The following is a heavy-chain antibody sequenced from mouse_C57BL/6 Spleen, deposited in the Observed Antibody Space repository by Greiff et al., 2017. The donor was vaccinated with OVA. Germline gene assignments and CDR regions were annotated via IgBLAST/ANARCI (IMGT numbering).Heavy chain of an antibody. Sequence: VQLQQPGAELVRPGSSVKLSCKASGYTFTSYWMHWVKQRPIQGLEWIGNIDPSDSETHYNQKFKDKATLTVDKSSSTAYMQLSSLTSEDSAVYYCARLWDVRGFDYWGQGTTLTVSS. CDR3: ARLWDVRGFDY. CDR1: GYTFTSYW. J-gene: IGHJ2*01. D-gene: IGHD4-1*01. V-gene: IGHV1-52*01. CDR2: IDPSDSET.